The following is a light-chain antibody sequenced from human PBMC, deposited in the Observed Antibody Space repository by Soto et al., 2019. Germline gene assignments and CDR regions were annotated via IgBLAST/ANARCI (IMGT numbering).Light chain of an antibody. CDR3: QQANSFTLT. Sequence: DIQMTQSPSSVYASVGDRVTITCRASQDISSWLAWYQHKPGKAPSLLIYAASSLQSWVPSRFRGSGSGTDFALTIAGRESEDFATYYCQQANSFTLTFGGGTKVAI. CDR2: AAS. J-gene: IGKJ4*01. V-gene: IGKV1D-12*01. CDR1: QDISSW.